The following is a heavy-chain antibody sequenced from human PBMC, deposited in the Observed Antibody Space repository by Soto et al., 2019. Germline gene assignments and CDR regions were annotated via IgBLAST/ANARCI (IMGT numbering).Heavy chain of an antibody. V-gene: IGHV1-69*13. D-gene: IGHD3-22*01. J-gene: IGHJ6*02. Sequence: ASVKFSCKASGGTFSSYAISWVRQAPGQGLEWMGGIIPIFGTANYAQKFQGRVTITADESTSTAYMELSSLRSEDTAVYYCARGSYYYDSSGYYELNYYYYGMDVWGQGTTVTVSS. CDR1: GGTFSSYA. CDR3: ARGSYYYDSSGYYELNYYYYGMDV. CDR2: IIPIFGTA.